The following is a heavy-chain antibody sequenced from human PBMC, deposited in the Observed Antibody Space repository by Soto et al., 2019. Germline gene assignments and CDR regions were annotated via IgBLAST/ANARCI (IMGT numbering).Heavy chain of an antibody. D-gene: IGHD3-3*01. Sequence: PVGSLRLSCAASGFTFRNYWISWVRQAPGKGLEWVANINEDGSETYYVDSVKGRFTIARDNAKNSLYLQVNRLRAEDTAVYYCARDNWTDYWGQGTLVTVSS. J-gene: IGHJ4*02. CDR2: INEDGSET. V-gene: IGHV3-7*01. CDR1: GFTFRNYW. CDR3: ARDNWTDY.